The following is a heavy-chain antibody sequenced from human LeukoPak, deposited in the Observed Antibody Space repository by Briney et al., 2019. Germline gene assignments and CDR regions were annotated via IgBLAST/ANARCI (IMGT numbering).Heavy chain of an antibody. D-gene: IGHD3-10*01. Sequence: GGSLRLSCAASGFTFSSYFMSWVRQAPGKGLEWVANIKQDGSEEYYVDSVKGRFTISRDNANNSLSLQMNSLRAEDTAVYYCAREGFGVVFDFWGQGTLVTVSS. J-gene: IGHJ4*02. CDR1: GFTFSSYF. V-gene: IGHV3-7*05. CDR3: AREGFGVVFDF. CDR2: IKQDGSEE.